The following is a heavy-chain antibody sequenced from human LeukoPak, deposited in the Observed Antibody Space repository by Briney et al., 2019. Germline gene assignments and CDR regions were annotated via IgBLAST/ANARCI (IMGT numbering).Heavy chain of an antibody. J-gene: IGHJ4*02. Sequence: GESLKISCKGSGYSFPGYWIAWVRQMPGKGLEWMGIIYPGDSDTRYSPSLQGQVTISVDKSINTAYLQWGSLKASDTAMYYCSRHLYSTRGPDYWGQGTLVTVSS. D-gene: IGHD6-13*01. CDR2: IYPGDSDT. V-gene: IGHV5-51*01. CDR3: SRHLYSTRGPDY. CDR1: GYSFPGYW.